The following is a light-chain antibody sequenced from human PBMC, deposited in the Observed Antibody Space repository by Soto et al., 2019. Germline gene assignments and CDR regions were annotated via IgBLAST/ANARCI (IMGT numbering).Light chain of an antibody. V-gene: IGKV1-5*03. CDR1: QSLSSW. J-gene: IGKJ2*01. CDR3: QQYNSFPYT. Sequence: DIQMTQSPSTLSASVGDRVTITCRASQSLSSWLAWYQQKPGKAPNLLIYKASSLESGVPSRFSGSGSGTEFTLTISSLHPDDFATYYCQQYNSFPYTFGQGNKLEIK. CDR2: KAS.